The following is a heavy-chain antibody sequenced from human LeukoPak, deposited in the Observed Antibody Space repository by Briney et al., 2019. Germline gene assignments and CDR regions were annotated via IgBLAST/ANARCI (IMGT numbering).Heavy chain of an antibody. J-gene: IGHJ4*02. Sequence: SXXVSCKXSGYTFTSYDINWVRQATGQGLEWMGWMNPNSGNTGYSQKFQGRVTMTRNTSISTAYMELSSLRSEDTAVYYCARAGSMVVKGPGYWGQGTLVTVSS. CDR3: ARAGSMVVKGPGY. V-gene: IGHV1-8*01. D-gene: IGHD4-23*01. CDR1: GYTFTSYD. CDR2: MNPNSGNT.